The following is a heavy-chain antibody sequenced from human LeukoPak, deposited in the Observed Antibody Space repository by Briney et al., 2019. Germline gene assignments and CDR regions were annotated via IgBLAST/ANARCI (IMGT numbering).Heavy chain of an antibody. CDR1: GGSISSSSYY. V-gene: IGHV4-39*01. CDR3: ARQCLRMYYDSSGPFDY. J-gene: IGHJ4*02. CDR2: IYYSGST. Sequence: PSETLSLTCTVSGGSISSSSYYWGWIRQPPGKGLQWIGSIYYSGSTYYNPSLKSRVTISVDTSKNQFSLKLSSVTAADTAVYYCARQCLRMYYDSSGPFDYWGQGTLVTVSS. D-gene: IGHD3-22*01.